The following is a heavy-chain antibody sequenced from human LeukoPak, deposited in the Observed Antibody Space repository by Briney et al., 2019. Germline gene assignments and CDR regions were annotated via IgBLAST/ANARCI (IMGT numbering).Heavy chain of an antibody. CDR2: IGSSSSFI. V-gene: IGHV3-21*01. J-gene: IGHJ4*02. Sequence: GGSLRLSCAASGFTFSSYSMNWVRQAPGKGLEWVSSIGSSSSFIYYADSVKGRFTISRDNAKNSLYLQMNSLRAEDTAVYYCAKKGSRIAAAGPYFDYWGQGTLVTVSS. CDR3: AKKGSRIAAAGPYFDY. CDR1: GFTFSSYS. D-gene: IGHD6-13*01.